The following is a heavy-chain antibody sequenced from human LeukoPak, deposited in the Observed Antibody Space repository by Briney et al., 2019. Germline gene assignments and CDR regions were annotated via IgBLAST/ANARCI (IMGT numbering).Heavy chain of an antibody. CDR1: GGSFSGYY. CDR2: INHSGST. V-gene: IGHV4-34*01. D-gene: IGHD2-2*01. CDR3: ATSLDSYFDY. J-gene: IGHJ4*02. Sequence: PSETLSLTCAVYGGSFSGYYWSWIRQPPGKGLEWIGEINHSGSTNYNPSLKSRVTISVDTSKNQFSLKLSSVTAADTAVYYCATSLDSYFDYWGQGTLVTVSS.